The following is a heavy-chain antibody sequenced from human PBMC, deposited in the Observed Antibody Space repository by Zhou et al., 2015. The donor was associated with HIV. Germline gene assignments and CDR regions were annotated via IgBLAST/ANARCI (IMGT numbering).Heavy chain of an antibody. J-gene: IGHJ5*02. Sequence: QVQLVQSGTEVKRPGSSVKVSCKASGGTFSGFAINWVRQAPGQGLEWVGGIIPNFATTNYAQNFQGRITINADESTTTVYMEMNNLRSDDTAVYYCATEDELERKQGPWGLGTQVIVSS. CDR2: IIPNFATT. CDR3: ATEDELERKQGP. CDR1: GGTFSGFA. V-gene: IGHV1-69*01. D-gene: IGHD1-1*01.